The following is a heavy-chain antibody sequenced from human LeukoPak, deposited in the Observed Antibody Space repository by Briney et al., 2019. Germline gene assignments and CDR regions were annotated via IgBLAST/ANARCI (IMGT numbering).Heavy chain of an antibody. J-gene: IGHJ5*02. CDR2: ISYDGSNK. V-gene: IGHV3-30-3*01. Sequence: GRSLRLSCAASGFTFSSYAMHWVRQAPGKGLEWVAVISYDGSNKYYADSVKGRFTISRDNSKNTLYLQMNSLRAEDTAVYYCAREFIVGGDWFDPWGQGTLVTVSS. CDR3: AREFIVGGDWFDP. D-gene: IGHD1-26*01. CDR1: GFTFSSYA.